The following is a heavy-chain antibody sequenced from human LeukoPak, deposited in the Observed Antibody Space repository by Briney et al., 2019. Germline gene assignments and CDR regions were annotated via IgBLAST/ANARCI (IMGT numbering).Heavy chain of an antibody. CDR2: ISSSSSTI. V-gene: IGHV3-48*04. CDR1: GFTFSSYS. D-gene: IGHD3-10*01. Sequence: GGSLRLSCAASGFTFSSYSMNWVRQAPGKGLEWVSYISSSSSTIYYADSVKGRFTISRDNAKNSLYLQMNSLRAEDTAVYYCARDRFGESPGAFDIWGQGTMVTVSS. CDR3: ARDRFGESPGAFDI. J-gene: IGHJ3*02.